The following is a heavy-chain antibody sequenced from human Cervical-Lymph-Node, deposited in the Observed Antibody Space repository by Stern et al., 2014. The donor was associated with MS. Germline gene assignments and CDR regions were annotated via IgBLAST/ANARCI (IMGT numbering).Heavy chain of an antibody. CDR2: ISYSETT. Sequence: QLQLQESGPGLVKPSETLTLSCTASRGSFSSYYWRWIRQPPGQGLEWIGYISYSETTNYNPSVKSRVTISRDTSKNQFSLRLSSVTAADTAVYYCARDDLGSWCLDLWGHGTLVTVSS. D-gene: IGHD1-26*01. CDR1: RGSFSSYY. J-gene: IGHJ2*01. V-gene: IGHV4-59*01. CDR3: ARDDLGSWCLDL.